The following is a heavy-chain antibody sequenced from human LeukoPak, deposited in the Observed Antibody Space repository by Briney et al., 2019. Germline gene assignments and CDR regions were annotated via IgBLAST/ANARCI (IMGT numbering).Heavy chain of an antibody. CDR1: GFTFSSYA. J-gene: IGHJ4*02. CDR3: ARTRRGQWLVRGYFDY. CDR2: ISGSGGST. Sequence: PGGSLRLSCAASGFTFSSYAMSWVRQAPGKGLEWVSAISGSGGSTYYADSVKGRFTISRDNSKNTLYLQMNSLRAEDTAVYYCARTRRGQWLVRGYFDYWGQGTLVTVSS. V-gene: IGHV3-23*01. D-gene: IGHD6-19*01.